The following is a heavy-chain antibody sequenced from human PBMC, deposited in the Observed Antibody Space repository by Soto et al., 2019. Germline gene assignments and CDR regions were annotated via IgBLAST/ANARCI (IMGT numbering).Heavy chain of an antibody. Sequence: QVQLQESGPGLVKPSETLSLTCTVSGGSISSYYWSWIRQPPGKGLEWIGYIYYSGGINYNPPLKRRVTISVDTSKNQFSLKLSSVTAADTAVYYCARDKVVLRRGNYYSYGMDVWGQGTTVTVSS. J-gene: IGHJ6*02. V-gene: IGHV4-59*01. D-gene: IGHD6-6*01. CDR2: IYYSGGI. CDR1: GGSISSYY. CDR3: ARDKVVLRRGNYYSYGMDV.